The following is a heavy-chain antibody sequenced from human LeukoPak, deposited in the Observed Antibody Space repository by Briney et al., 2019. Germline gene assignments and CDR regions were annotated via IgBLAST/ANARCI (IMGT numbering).Heavy chain of an antibody. CDR1: GYTFTSYG. Sequence: GASVKVSCKASGYTFTSYGISWVRQAPGQGLEWMGWISAYNGNTNYAQKLQGRVTMTTDTSTSTACMELRSLRSDDTAVYYCARTHGSGDNWFDPWGQGTLVTVSS. V-gene: IGHV1-18*04. CDR3: ARTHGSGDNWFDP. CDR2: ISAYNGNT. J-gene: IGHJ5*02. D-gene: IGHD3-10*01.